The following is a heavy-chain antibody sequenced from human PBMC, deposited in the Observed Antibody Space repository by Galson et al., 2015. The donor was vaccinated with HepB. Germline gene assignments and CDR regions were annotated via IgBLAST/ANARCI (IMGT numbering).Heavy chain of an antibody. CDR2: IRYDGSNK. CDR1: GFTFSSYG. D-gene: IGHD6-13*01. J-gene: IGHJ4*02. Sequence: SLRLSCAASGFTFSSYGMHWVRQAPGKGLEWVAFIRYDGSNKYYADSVKGRFTISRDNSKNTLYLQMNSLRAEDTAVYYCAKESYSSSWYVDYWGQGTLVTVSS. CDR3: AKESYSSSWYVDY. V-gene: IGHV3-30*02.